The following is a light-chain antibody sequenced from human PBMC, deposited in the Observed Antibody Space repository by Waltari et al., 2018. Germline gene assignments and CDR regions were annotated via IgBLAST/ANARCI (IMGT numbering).Light chain of an antibody. V-gene: IGKV4-1*01. CDR1: QSILYSSNNKNY. Sequence: IVMTQSPDSLAVSLGERATINCKSSQSILYSSNNKNYLACYHQKPGQRPKLLIYWASTRDSGVPARFSGGVSGTGCTLPISGLLAEDVATYYCEQYVVNPYSFGQGTKLEI. J-gene: IGKJ2*03. CDR2: WAS. CDR3: EQYVVNPYS.